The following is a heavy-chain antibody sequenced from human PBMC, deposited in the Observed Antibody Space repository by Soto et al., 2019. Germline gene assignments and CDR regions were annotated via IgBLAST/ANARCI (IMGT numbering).Heavy chain of an antibody. V-gene: IGHV4-39*01. Sequence: SETLSLTCTVSGGSISSSSYYWGWIRQPPGKGLEWIGSIYYSGSTYYNPSLKSRVTITVDTSKNQFSLKLSSVTAADTAVYYCARQLPDYYGSGSSNYWGQGTLVTVSS. CDR1: GGSISSSSYY. D-gene: IGHD3-10*01. J-gene: IGHJ4*02. CDR2: IYYSGST. CDR3: ARQLPDYYGSGSSNY.